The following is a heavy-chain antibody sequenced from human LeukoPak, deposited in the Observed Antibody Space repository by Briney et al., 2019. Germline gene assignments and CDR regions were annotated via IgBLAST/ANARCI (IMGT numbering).Heavy chain of an antibody. CDR1: GGSISSSNYY. D-gene: IGHD6-13*01. J-gene: IGHJ4*02. CDR2: IYFSGST. CDR3: ARQHGSIIH. Sequence: SETLSLTCTVSGGSISSSNYYWGWIRQPPGKGLEWIGCIYFSGSTYYNPSLKSRVTISVDTSKNQFSLKLTSVTAADTALYYCARQHGSIIHWGQGALVTVSA. V-gene: IGHV4-39*01.